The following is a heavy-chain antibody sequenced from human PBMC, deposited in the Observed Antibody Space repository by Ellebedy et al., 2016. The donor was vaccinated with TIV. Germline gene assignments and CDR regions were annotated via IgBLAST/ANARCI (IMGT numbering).Heavy chain of an antibody. V-gene: IGHV3-30-3*01. J-gene: IGHJ6*02. CDR3: ARDRGGEEFPSYYYYGMDV. CDR2: ISYDGSNK. Sequence: GGSLRLXXAASGFTFSSYAMHWVRQAPGKGLEWVAVISYDGSNKYYADSVKGRFTISRDNSKNTLYLQMNSLRAEDTAVYYCARDRGGEEFPSYYYYGMDVWGQGTTVTVSS. D-gene: IGHD3-16*01. CDR1: GFTFSSYA.